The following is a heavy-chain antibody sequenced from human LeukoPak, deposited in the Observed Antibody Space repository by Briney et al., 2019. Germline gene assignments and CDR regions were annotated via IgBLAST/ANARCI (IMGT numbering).Heavy chain of an antibody. CDR2: INPNSGGT. CDR1: GYTFTGYY. CDR3: AREGYHNPPAARSPMAYYYYYMDV. D-gene: IGHD6-6*01. V-gene: IGHV1-2*02. J-gene: IGHJ6*03. Sequence: ASVKVSCKASGYTFTGYYMHWVRQAPGQGLEWMGWINPNSGGTNYAQKFQGRVTMTRDTSISTAYMELSRLRSDDTAVYYCAREGYHNPPAARSPMAYYYYYMDVWGKGTTVTVSS.